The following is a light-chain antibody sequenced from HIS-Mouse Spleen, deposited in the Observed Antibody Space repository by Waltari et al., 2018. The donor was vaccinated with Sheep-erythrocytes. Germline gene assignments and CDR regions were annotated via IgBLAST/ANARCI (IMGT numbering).Light chain of an antibody. CDR3: QAWDSSTAV. CDR2: QDS. CDR1: NLGAKY. Sequence: SYELTPPPSVSVSPGQTASITCPGANLGAKYACWYQQKPGQSPVLVIYQDSKRPSGIPERFSGSNSENTATLTISGTQAMDEADYYCQAWDSSTAVFGGGTKLTVL. V-gene: IGLV3-1*01. J-gene: IGLJ2*01.